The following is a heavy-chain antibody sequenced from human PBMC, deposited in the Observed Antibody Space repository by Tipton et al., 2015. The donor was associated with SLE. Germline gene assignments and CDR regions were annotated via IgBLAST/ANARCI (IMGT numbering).Heavy chain of an antibody. J-gene: IGHJ3*02. CDR2: IYHSGST. CDR1: GYSISSGYY. CDR3: TRAKDTGNDLDPFDI. V-gene: IGHV4-38-2*02. D-gene: IGHD1-1*01. Sequence: LRLSCTVSGYSISSGYYWGWIRQPPGKGLEWIGSIYHSGSTYYNPSLKSRVTISVDTSKNHFSLNLNSVTAADTAVYFCTRAKDTGNDLDPFDIWGQGTMVTVSS.